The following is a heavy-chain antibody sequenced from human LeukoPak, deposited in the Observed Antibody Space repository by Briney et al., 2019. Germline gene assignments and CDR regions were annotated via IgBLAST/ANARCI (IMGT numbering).Heavy chain of an antibody. D-gene: IGHD5-18*01. J-gene: IGHJ4*02. CDR3: ARVSRDTAMVYLDD. V-gene: IGHV4-34*01. Sequence: SETLSLTCAVYGGSFSGYYWSWIRQPPGKGLEWIGEINHSGSTNYNPSLKSRVTISVDTSKNQFSLKLSSVTAADTAVYYCARVSRDTAMVYLDDWGQGTLVTVSS. CDR2: INHSGST. CDR1: GGSFSGYY.